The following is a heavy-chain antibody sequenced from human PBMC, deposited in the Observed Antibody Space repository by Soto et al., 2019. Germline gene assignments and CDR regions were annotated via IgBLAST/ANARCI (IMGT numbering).Heavy chain of an antibody. CDR2: IPNNGSP. CDR3: ARIGWGGDS. CDR1: GGSVRTGSYH. J-gene: IGHJ4*02. Sequence: QVQLQESGPGRVKPSETLSLTCNVSGGSVRTGSYHWSWIRQPPGKGLEWIGFIPNNGSPDYNPSLKSRVVVSIDRSKNQFSLKVNSVTAADTAVYFCARIGWGGDSWGQGTLVTVSS. V-gene: IGHV4-61*01. D-gene: IGHD7-27*01.